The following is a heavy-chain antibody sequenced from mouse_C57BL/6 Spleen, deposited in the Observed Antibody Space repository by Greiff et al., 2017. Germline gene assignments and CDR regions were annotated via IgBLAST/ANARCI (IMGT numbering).Heavy chain of an antibody. CDR3: ARRNGYYGYFDY. Sequence: VQLQQPGAELVMPGASVKLSCKASGYTFTSYWMHWVKQRPGQGLAWIGEIDPSDSYTNYNQKFKGKSTLTVDKSSSTAYMQLSSLTSDDSAVYYCARRNGYYGYFDYWGQGTTLTVAS. D-gene: IGHD2-3*01. V-gene: IGHV1-69*01. CDR1: GYTFTSYW. J-gene: IGHJ2*01. CDR2: IDPSDSYT.